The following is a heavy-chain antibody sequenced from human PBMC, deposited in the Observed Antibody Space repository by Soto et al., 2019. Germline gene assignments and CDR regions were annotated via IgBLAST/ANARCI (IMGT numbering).Heavy chain of an antibody. CDR2: ISAYNGNT. Sequence: QVPLVQSGAEVKKPGASVKVSCKASGYTFTSYGISWVRQAPGQGLEWMGWISAYNGNTNYAQKLQGRVTMTTDTSTSTAYMELRSLRSDDTAVYYCVRPLPPGSFNNWFDPWGQGTLVTVSS. CDR3: VRPLPPGSFNNWFDP. CDR1: GYTFTSYG. D-gene: IGHD3-10*01. J-gene: IGHJ5*02. V-gene: IGHV1-18*01.